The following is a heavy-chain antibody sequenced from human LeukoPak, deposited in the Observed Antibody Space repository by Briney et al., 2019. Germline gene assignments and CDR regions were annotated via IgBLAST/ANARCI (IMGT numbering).Heavy chain of an antibody. Sequence: ASVNVSFKASGYTFTGYYMHWVRQAPGQGLEWMGWINPNSGGTNYAQKFQGWVTMTRDTSISTAYMELSRLRSDDTAVYYCARAVDTAMAYFDYWGRGTLVTVSS. CDR1: GYTFTGYY. CDR3: ARAVDTAMAYFDY. D-gene: IGHD5-18*01. J-gene: IGHJ4*02. CDR2: INPNSGGT. V-gene: IGHV1-2*04.